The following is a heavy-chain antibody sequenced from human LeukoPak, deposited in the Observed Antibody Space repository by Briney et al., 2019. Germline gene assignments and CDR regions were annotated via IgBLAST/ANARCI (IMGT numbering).Heavy chain of an antibody. CDR1: GSTPFNSYS. Sequence: QTGGSLRLSCAASGSTPFNSYSMSWVRQAPGKGLEWVSAITSSGETTYYADSVKGRFTISRDNSKNMVYLQMNSLRAEDAATYYCAKMQGYFDYWGQGSLVTVSS. CDR3: AKMQGYFDY. J-gene: IGHJ4*02. V-gene: IGHV3-23*01. CDR2: ITSSGETT.